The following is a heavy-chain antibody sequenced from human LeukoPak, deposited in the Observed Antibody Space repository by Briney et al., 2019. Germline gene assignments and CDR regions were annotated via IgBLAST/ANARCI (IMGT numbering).Heavy chain of an antibody. CDR1: GGTFSSYA. J-gene: IGHJ4*02. Sequence: AASVKVSCTASGGTFSSYAISWVRQAPGQGLEWKGRIIPILGIANYAQKFQGRVTITADKSTSTAYMELSSLRSEDTAVYYCAREKGGWGGYDWIRRDPKIQNDYWGQGTLVTVSS. CDR3: AREKGGWGGYDWIRRDPKIQNDY. D-gene: IGHD5-12*01. V-gene: IGHV1-69*04. CDR2: IIPILGIA.